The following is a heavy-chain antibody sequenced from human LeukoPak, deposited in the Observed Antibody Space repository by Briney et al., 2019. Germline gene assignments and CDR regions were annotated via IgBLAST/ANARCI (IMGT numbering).Heavy chain of an antibody. CDR1: GYSFTSYW. CDR2: TYPGDSDI. V-gene: IGHV5-51*01. Sequence: GESLKISCKGSGYSFTSYWIGWVRQMPGKGLEWMGITYPGDSDIRYSPSFQGQVTISADKSISTAYLQWSSLKASDTAMYYCARQNSYVWGSYRTNWFDPWGQGTLVTVSS. CDR3: ARQNSYVWGSYRTNWFDP. D-gene: IGHD3-16*02. J-gene: IGHJ5*02.